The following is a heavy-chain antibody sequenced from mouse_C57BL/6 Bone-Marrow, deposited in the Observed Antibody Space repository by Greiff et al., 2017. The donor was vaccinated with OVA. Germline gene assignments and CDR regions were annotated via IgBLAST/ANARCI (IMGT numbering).Heavy chain of an antibody. D-gene: IGHD2-5*01. CDR1: GFTFSSYA. CDR2: ISSGGDYI. CDR3: TRGTLYYSNVAWFAY. V-gene: IGHV5-9-1*02. Sequence: EVKVVESGEGLVKPGGSLKLSCAASGFTFSSYAMSWVRQTPEKRLEWVAYISSGGDYIYYADTVKGRFTISRDNARNTLYLQMSSLKSEDTAMYYCTRGTLYYSNVAWFAYWGQGTLVTVSA. J-gene: IGHJ3*01.